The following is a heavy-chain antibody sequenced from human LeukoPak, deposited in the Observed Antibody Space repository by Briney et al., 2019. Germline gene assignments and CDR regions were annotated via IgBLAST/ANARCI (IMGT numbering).Heavy chain of an antibody. CDR1: GFTFSTYW. Sequence: QPGGSLRLSCAASGFTFSTYWMTWVRQAPGKGLEWVANIKHDGSEKFYVDSVKGRFTISRDNAKNSLFLRMNSLSVEDTAVYYCARDSPIAYGVPGEASSDYWGQGTLVTVSS. D-gene: IGHD4-17*01. CDR2: IKHDGSEK. J-gene: IGHJ4*02. CDR3: ARDSPIAYGVPGEASSDY. V-gene: IGHV3-7*03.